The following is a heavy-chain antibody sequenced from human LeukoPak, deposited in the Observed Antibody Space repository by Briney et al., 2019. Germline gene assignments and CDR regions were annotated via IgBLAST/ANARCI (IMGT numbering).Heavy chain of an antibody. J-gene: IGHJ4*02. CDR2: MSDSGGRT. CDR3: AKRGVVIRVILVGFHKEAYYFDS. Sequence: GGSLGLSCAVSGITLSNYGMSWVRQAPGKGLEWVAGMSDSGGRTNYADSVKGRSTISRDNPKNTLYLQMNSLRAEDTAVYFCAKRGVVIRVILVGFHKEAYYFDSWGQGALVTVSS. D-gene: IGHD3-22*01. V-gene: IGHV3-23*01. CDR1: GITLSNYG.